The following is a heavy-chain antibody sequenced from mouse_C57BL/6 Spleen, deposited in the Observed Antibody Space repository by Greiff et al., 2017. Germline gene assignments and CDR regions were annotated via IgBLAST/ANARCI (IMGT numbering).Heavy chain of an antibody. CDR3: ARAWDGEYYFDY. CDR2: ISSGSSTI. CDR1: GFTFSDYG. D-gene: IGHD4-1*01. Sequence: EVQGVESGGGLVKPGGSLKPSCAASGFTFSDYGMHWVRQAPEKGLEWVAYISSGSSTIYYADTVKGRFTISRDNAKNTLFLQMTSLRSEDTAMYYCARAWDGEYYFDYWGQGTTLTVSS. V-gene: IGHV5-17*01. J-gene: IGHJ2*01.